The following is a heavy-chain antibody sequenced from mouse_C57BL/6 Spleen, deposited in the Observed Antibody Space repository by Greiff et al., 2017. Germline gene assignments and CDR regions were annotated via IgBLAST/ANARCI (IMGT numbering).Heavy chain of an antibody. Sequence: QVQLQQPGAELVRPGSSVKLSCKASGYTFTSYWMHWVKQRPIQGLEWIGNIDPSDSETHYNQKFKDKATLTVDKSSSTAYMQLISLTSEDSAVYYWARSGDYYGSSYIDYFDYWGQGTTLTVSS. CDR1: GYTFTSYW. CDR2: IDPSDSET. V-gene: IGHV1-52*01. D-gene: IGHD1-1*01. J-gene: IGHJ2*01. CDR3: ARSGDYYGSSYIDYFDY.